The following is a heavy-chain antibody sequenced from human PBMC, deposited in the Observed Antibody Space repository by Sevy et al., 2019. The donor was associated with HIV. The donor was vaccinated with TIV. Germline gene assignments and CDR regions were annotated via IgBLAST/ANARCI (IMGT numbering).Heavy chain of an antibody. CDR3: AGRAFLGGYFDS. Sequence: SETLSLTCSVSSGSIGNYYWYWIRQPPGRGLEWLGLIYYSGNTNYNPALKSRFTMSIETSKNQFSLRLSPLSAADTAVYYCAGRAFLGGYFDSWGQGILVTVSS. CDR2: IYYSGNT. D-gene: IGHD3-16*01. J-gene: IGHJ4*03. V-gene: IGHV4-59*08. CDR1: SGSIGNYY.